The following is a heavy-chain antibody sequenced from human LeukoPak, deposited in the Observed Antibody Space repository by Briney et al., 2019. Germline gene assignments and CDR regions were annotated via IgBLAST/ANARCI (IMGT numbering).Heavy chain of an antibody. D-gene: IGHD2-15*01. V-gene: IGHV3-53*01. Sequence: GGSLRLSCAASGFTVSNNYMSWVRQAPGMGLEWVSILYSAGATYYTDSVRGRFTISRDSSKNTMCLQMNSLRAEDTAVYYCASGGTGARKFYSDPFHYWGQGTLVTVSS. J-gene: IGHJ4*02. CDR1: GFTVSNNY. CDR2: LYSAGAT. CDR3: ASGGTGARKFYSDPFHY.